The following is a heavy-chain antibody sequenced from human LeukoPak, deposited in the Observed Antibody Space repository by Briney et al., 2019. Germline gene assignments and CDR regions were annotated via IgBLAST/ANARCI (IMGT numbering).Heavy chain of an antibody. Sequence: GGSLRLSCAASGFTVSTNNMYWVRNALGKGLEWVSVIYSGGSTYYADSVKGRFTISRDDSKNTLYLQMNSLRGEDTAVYYCARATGGPRRGIDYWGQGTLVTVSS. J-gene: IGHJ4*02. CDR2: IYSGGST. CDR1: GFTVSTNN. CDR3: ARATGGPRRGIDY. D-gene: IGHD2-15*01. V-gene: IGHV3-66*01.